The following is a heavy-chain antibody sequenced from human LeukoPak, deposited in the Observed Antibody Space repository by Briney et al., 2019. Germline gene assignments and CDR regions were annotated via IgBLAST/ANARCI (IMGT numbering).Heavy chain of an antibody. J-gene: IGHJ2*01. CDR1: GYTFTGYY. V-gene: IGHV1-2*02. Sequence: ASVKVSCKASGYTFTGYYMHWVRQAPGQGLEWMGWINPNSGGTNYAQKLQGRVTTTTDTSTSTAYMELRSLRSDDTAVYYCASGSVRGWYFDLWGRGTLVTVSS. CDR3: ASGSVRGWYFDL. CDR2: INPNSGGT. D-gene: IGHD3-10*01.